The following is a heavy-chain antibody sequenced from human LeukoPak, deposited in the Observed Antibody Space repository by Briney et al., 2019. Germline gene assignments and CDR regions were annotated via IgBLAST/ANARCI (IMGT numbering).Heavy chain of an antibody. J-gene: IGHJ4*01. CDR3: ARLTGRDTSDWPYFHY. CDR2: IHYSGST. V-gene: IGHV4-39*01. D-gene: IGHD2-2*01. CDR1: GSSIRSSSYH. Sequence: SETLSLTCTVSGSSIRSSSYHWGWVRQPPGKGLEWIGNIHYSGSTSYNPSLKSRVTLPVDTSKNQFSLKLSSVTAADTAVFYCARLTGRDTSDWPYFHYWGQGALVTVSS.